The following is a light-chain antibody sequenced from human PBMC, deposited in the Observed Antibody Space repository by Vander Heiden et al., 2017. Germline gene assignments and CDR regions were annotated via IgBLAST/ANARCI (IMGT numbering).Light chain of an antibody. Sequence: SALTQPTSVSGAPGQSVTISCTGTSSDVGGYNYVPWYQQHPGKAPKLLIYDVSNRPSGVSNRFSGSKSGNTASLTISGLQAEDEADYYCSSYTSSSTLGVFGGGTKLTVL. J-gene: IGLJ2*01. V-gene: IGLV2-14*01. CDR3: SSYTSSSTLGV. CDR2: DVS. CDR1: SSDVGGYNY.